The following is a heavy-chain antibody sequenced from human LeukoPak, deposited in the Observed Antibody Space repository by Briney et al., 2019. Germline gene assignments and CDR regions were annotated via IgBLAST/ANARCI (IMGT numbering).Heavy chain of an antibody. J-gene: IGHJ5*02. CDR2: IIPIFGTA. CDR3: ARPRDYSNYWEKSGWFDP. CDR1: GGTFSSYA. D-gene: IGHD4-11*01. V-gene: IGHV1-69*05. Sequence: ASVKVSCKASGGTFSSYAISWVRQAPGQGLEWMGGIIPIFGTANYAQKFQGRVTITTDESTSTAYMELSSLRSEDTAVYYCARPRDYSNYWEKSGWFDPWGQGTLVTVSS.